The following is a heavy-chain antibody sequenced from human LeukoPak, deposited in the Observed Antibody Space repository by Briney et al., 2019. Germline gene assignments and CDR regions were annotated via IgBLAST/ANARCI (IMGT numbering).Heavy chain of an antibody. CDR1: GYTFTGYS. Sequence: ASVKVSCTASGYTFTGYSMHWVRQAPGQGLEWMGWINRNSGGTSYAQKFQGRVTMTRDTSISTAYMELSRLRSDDTAVYYCANLGQNTYYFAYCGQATLVTVSS. J-gene: IGHJ4*02. D-gene: IGHD3-16*01. CDR2: INRNSGGT. V-gene: IGHV1-2*02. CDR3: ANLGQNTYYFAY.